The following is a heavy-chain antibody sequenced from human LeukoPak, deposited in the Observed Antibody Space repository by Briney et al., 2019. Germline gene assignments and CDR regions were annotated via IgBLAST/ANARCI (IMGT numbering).Heavy chain of an antibody. J-gene: IGHJ4*02. Sequence: SETLSLTCTVSGGSISSYYWSWIRQPAGKGLEWIGRIYTSGSTNYNPSLKSRVTISVDTSKNQFSLKLSSVTAADTAVYYCARAVYSSSWYQADYFDYWGQGTLVTVSS. CDR1: GGSISSYY. D-gene: IGHD6-13*01. CDR3: ARAVYSSSWYQADYFDY. V-gene: IGHV4-4*07. CDR2: IYTSGST.